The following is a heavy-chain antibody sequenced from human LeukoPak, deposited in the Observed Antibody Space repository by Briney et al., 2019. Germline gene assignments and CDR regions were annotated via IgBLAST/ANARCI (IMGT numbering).Heavy chain of an antibody. CDR2: IKQDGGER. D-gene: IGHD6-13*01. V-gene: IGHV3-7*01. CDR3: ARDGTAAGLYFDL. J-gene: IGHJ4*01. Sequence: SIKQDGGERYYVDSVKGRFTISRDNAKNSLYLQMSSLRAEDTAVYYCARDGTAAGLYFDLWGQGTLVTVSS.